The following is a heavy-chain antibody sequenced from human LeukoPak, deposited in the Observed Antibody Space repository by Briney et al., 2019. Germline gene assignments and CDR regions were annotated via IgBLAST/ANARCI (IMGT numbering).Heavy chain of an antibody. Sequence: SETLSLTCTVSGASIRSSYWSWIRQPPGKGLEWIGYISYTGSTNYNPSLKSRVSLSVDTSKNQFSLELSSVTAADTAVYYCATYRTSFIYRYFDLWGRGTLVTVSS. CDR1: GASIRSSY. J-gene: IGHJ2*01. V-gene: IGHV4-59*01. CDR2: ISYTGST. CDR3: ATYRTSFIYRYFDL. D-gene: IGHD2-2*01.